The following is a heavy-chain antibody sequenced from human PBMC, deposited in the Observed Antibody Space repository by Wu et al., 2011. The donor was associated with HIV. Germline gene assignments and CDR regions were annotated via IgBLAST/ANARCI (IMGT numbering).Heavy chain of an antibody. D-gene: IGHD2-2*01. CDR2: IIPIFGTA. V-gene: IGHV1-69*15. Sequence: GREVNEAWVLGRSXCKAMSTSAACNQLGATGPGLGLEWMGRIIPIFGTANYAQKFQGRVTIIADESTSTAYVELSSLRSEDTAVYYCATAHCSSTTCYPDFDYWGHGTLVTVSS. CDR3: ATAHCSSTTCYPDFDY. CDR1: STSAAC. J-gene: IGHJ4*01.